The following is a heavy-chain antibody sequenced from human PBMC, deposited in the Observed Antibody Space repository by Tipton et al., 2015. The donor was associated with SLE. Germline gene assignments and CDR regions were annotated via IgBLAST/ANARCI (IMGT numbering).Heavy chain of an antibody. J-gene: IGHJ4*02. CDR1: GGSISSSSYY. D-gene: IGHD2-8*02. CDR3: ARDTDFDY. V-gene: IGHV4-39*07. CDR2: IYYSGST. Sequence: TLSLTCTVSGGSISSSSYYWGWIRQPPGKGLEWIGSIYYSGSTYCNPSLKSRVTISVDTSKNQFSLKLSSVTAADTAVYYCARDTDFDYWGQGTLVTVSS.